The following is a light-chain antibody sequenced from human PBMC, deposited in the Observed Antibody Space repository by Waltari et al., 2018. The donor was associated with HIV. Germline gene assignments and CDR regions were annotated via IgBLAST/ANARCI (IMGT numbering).Light chain of an antibody. J-gene: IGLJ2*01. CDR3: QAWDSSTLVV. CDR1: KLGEKY. V-gene: IGLV3-1*01. Sequence: SYELTQPPSVSVSPGQTASITCSGDKLGEKYACWYQQKPGQSPMLVIYQDSKRPSGIPERFSGSNSGNPATLTISGTQAMDEADYYCQAWDSSTLVVFGGGTKLTVL. CDR2: QDS.